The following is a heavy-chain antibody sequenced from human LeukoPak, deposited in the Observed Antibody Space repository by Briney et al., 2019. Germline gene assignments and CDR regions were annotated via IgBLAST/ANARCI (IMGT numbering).Heavy chain of an antibody. CDR1: GFTFSSYA. D-gene: IGHD5-18*01. V-gene: IGHV3-23*01. CDR2: ISGSGGST. J-gene: IGHJ4*02. Sequence: GGSLRLSCAASGFTFSSYAMSWVRQAPGRGLEWVSAISGSGGSTYYADSVKGRFTISRDTSKNTLYLQMNRLRAEDTAVYYCARARVQLWLTPIDYWGQGTLVTVSS. CDR3: ARARVQLWLTPIDY.